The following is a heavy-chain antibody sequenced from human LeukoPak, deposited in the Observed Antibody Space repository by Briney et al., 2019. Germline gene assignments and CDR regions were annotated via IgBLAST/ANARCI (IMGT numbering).Heavy chain of an antibody. CDR1: GGSISSYY. CDR2: IYTSGST. Sequence: KPSETLSLTCTVSGGSISSYYWSWIRQPAGKGLEWIGRIYTSGSTNYNPSLKSRVTMSVDTSKNQFSLKLSSVTAADTAVYYCARDTVDRGYANWFDPWGQGTLVTVSS. V-gene: IGHV4-4*07. CDR3: ARDTVDRGYANWFDP. D-gene: IGHD5-12*01. J-gene: IGHJ5*02.